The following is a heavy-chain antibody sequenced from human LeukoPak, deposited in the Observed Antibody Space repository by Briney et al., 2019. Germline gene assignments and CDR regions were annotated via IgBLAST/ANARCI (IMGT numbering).Heavy chain of an antibody. V-gene: IGHV3-74*01. CDR2: MNEYSTTI. Sequence: GGSLRLSCAASGFMFRSSSMSWVRQVPGKGLEWVSDMNEYSTTIRYADSVKGRFTISRDNAKSILYLQMNNLRAEDTAMYFCARGGVNPVDHWGQGTLVTVSS. CDR3: ARGGVNPVDH. D-gene: IGHD1-14*01. CDR1: GFMFRSSS. J-gene: IGHJ4*02.